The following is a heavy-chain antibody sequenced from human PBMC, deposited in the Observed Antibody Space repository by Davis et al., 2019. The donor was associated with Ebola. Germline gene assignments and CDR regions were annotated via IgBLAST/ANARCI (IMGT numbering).Heavy chain of an antibody. D-gene: IGHD5-12*01. CDR2: INHSGST. J-gene: IGHJ4*02. Sequence: MPSETLSLTCGVYGGSFSGYYWSWIRQPPGKGLEWIGEINHSGSTNYNPSLKSRVTISVDTSKNQFSLKLRSVTAADTAVYYCARHGGGSGYDYWGQGTLVTVSS. V-gene: IGHV4-34*01. CDR3: ARHGGGSGYDY. CDR1: GGSFSGYY.